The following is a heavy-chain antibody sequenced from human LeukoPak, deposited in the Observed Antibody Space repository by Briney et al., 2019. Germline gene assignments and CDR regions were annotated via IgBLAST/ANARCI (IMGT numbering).Heavy chain of an antibody. D-gene: IGHD3-22*01. V-gene: IGHV1-69*13. CDR2: IIPIFGTA. Sequence: GASVKVSCKASGGTFSSYAISWVRQAPGQGLEWMGGIIPIFGTANYAQKFQGRVTITADESTSTAYMELSSLRSEDTAVYYCARGAYYYDSSGYYIGSGYYYYYMDVWGEGTTVTISS. J-gene: IGHJ6*03. CDR1: GGTFSSYA. CDR3: ARGAYYYDSSGYYIGSGYYYYYMDV.